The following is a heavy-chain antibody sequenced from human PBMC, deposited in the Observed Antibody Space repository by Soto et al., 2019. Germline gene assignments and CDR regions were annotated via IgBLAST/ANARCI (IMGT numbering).Heavy chain of an antibody. Sequence: ASVKVSCKASGYSFTDYHIHWVRQAPGQGLEWLGRINPKSGGTSTAQKFQGWVTMTRDTSISTAYMELSRLGSDDTAVYYCARGRREVDKAMVPDYWGQGPMVPVS. J-gene: IGHJ4*02. CDR2: INPKSGGT. CDR3: ARGRREVDKAMVPDY. CDR1: GYSFTDYH. V-gene: IGHV1-2*04. D-gene: IGHD5-18*01.